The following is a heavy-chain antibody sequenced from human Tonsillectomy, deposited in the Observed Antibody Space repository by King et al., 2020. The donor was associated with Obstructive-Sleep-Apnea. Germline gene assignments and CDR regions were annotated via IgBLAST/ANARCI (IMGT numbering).Heavy chain of an antibody. CDR1: GFTFGDYA. CDR3: TRDRGYCTSTTCFYYFDY. Sequence: VQLVESGGGLVQPGRSLRLSCKSSGFTFGDYAMSWFRQAPGKGLEWVGFIRRAAYGGSTEYAASVKGRFTISGDDSKTIAYLQMNSLNTEDTAVYYCTRDRGYCTSTTCFYYFDYWGQGTLVTVSS. J-gene: IGHJ4*02. V-gene: IGHV3-49*03. D-gene: IGHD2-2*01. CDR2: IRRAAYGGST.